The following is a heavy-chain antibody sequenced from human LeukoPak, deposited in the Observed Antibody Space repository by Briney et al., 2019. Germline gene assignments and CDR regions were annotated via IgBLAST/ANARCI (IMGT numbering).Heavy chain of an antibody. CDR3: ARYCSSTSCQRAMDY. J-gene: IGHJ4*02. CDR1: GGSFSGYY. V-gene: IGHV4-34*12. D-gene: IGHD2-2*01. Sequence: PSETLSLTCAVYGGSFSGYYWSWIRQPPGKGLEWIGEIIHSGSANYNPSLKSRVIISVDTSKNQFSLKLTSVTAADTAVYYCARYCSSTSCQRAMDYWGQGALVTVSS. CDR2: IIHSGSA.